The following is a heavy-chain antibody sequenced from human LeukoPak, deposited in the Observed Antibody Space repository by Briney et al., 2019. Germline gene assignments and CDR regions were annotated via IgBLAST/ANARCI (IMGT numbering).Heavy chain of an antibody. V-gene: IGHV4-39*01. Sequence: PWETLSLTCTVSGGSIRSTSYYWGWIRQPPGKGLEWLGRVHHSGSTYDNPSLKSRVTISVDTSKNQFSLKLISVTAADTAVYYCARRSTVAGRGRFDPWGQGTLFTVSS. D-gene: IGHD6-19*01. J-gene: IGHJ5*02. CDR2: VHHSGST. CDR3: ARRSTVAGRGRFDP. CDR1: GGSIRSTSYY.